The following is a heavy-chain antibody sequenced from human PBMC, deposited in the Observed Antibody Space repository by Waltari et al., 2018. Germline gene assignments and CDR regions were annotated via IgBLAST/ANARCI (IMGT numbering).Heavy chain of an antibody. CDR1: GFTVSSNY. Sequence: EVQLVESGGGLVQPGGSLRLSCAASGFTVSSNYMSWVRQAPGKGLEWVSVIYSGGSTYYADSVKGRFTISRDNSKNTLYLQMNSLRAEDTAVYYCARVPAARPEYTPNWFDPWGQGTLVTVSS. D-gene: IGHD6-6*01. CDR2: IYSGGST. CDR3: ARVPAARPEYTPNWFDP. V-gene: IGHV3-66*02. J-gene: IGHJ5*02.